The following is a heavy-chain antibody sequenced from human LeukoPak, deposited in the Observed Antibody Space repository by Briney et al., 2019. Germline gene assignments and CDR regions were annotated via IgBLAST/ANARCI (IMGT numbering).Heavy chain of an antibody. J-gene: IGHJ5*02. CDR1: GFTFSSYS. CDR3: ARGTHDYSTDNWFDP. Sequence: PGGSLRLSCAASGFTFSSYSMNWVRQAPGKGLEWVSSISSSSSYIYYADSVKGRFTISRDNAKNSLYLQMNSLRAEDTAVYYCARGTHDYSTDNWFDPWGQGTLVTVSS. V-gene: IGHV3-21*01. D-gene: IGHD4-11*01. CDR2: ISSSSSYI.